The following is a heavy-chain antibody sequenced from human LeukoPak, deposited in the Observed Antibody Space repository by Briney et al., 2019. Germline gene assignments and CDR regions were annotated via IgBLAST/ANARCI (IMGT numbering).Heavy chain of an antibody. V-gene: IGHV3-21*01. CDR3: ARDWYYGSGSYEDGYYGMDV. J-gene: IGHJ6*02. CDR2: ISSSSSYI. CDR1: GFTFSSYS. D-gene: IGHD3-10*01. Sequence: AGGALRLSCAAFGFTFSSYSMNWVRQAPGKGLEWVSSISSSSSYIYYADSVKGRFTISRDNAKNSLYLQMNSLRAEDTAVYYCARDWYYGSGSYEDGYYGMDVWGQGTTVTVSS.